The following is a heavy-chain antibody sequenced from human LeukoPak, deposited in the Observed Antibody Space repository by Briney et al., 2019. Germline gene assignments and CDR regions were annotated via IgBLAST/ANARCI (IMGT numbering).Heavy chain of an antibody. J-gene: IGHJ6*03. CDR3: ARAKIASPVIYYYMDV. D-gene: IGHD3-22*01. Sequence: ASVKVSCKASGYTFTSYYMHWVRQAPGQGLEWMGIINPSGGSTSYAQKFQGRVTMTRDTSTSTVYMELNSLRAEDTAVYYCARAKIASPVIYYYMDVWGKGTTVTVSS. CDR2: INPSGGST. V-gene: IGHV1-46*01. CDR1: GYTFTSYY.